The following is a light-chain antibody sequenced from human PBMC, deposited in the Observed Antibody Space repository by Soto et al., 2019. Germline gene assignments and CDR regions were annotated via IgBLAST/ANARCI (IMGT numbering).Light chain of an antibody. Sequence: DIQMTQSPSSVSASPGDRVTITCRASQGIGSWLAWYQKKPGKAPKLLIYAASSLQSGVPSRFSGSGSGTDFTLTINNLQPEDFATYFCQQADSVPTFGQGTRLVIK. CDR3: QQADSVPT. J-gene: IGKJ5*01. V-gene: IGKV1D-12*01. CDR2: AAS. CDR1: QGIGSW.